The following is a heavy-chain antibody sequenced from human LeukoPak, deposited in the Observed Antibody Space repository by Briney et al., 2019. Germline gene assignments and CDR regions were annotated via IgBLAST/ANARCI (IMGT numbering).Heavy chain of an antibody. Sequence: GGSLRLSCEASGFTFSSYDMHWVRQAPGKGLEWVAFIRYDGSYTYYADSVKGRFTISRDNSKNTLYLQMNSLRAEDTAVYYCAKRRGLELLYYYYMDVWGKGTTVTVSS. CDR3: AKRRGLELLYYYYMDV. V-gene: IGHV3-30*02. CDR2: IRYDGSYT. CDR1: GFTFSSYD. J-gene: IGHJ6*03. D-gene: IGHD1-7*01.